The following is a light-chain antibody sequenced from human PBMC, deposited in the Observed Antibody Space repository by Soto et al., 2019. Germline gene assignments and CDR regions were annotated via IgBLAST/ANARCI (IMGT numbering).Light chain of an antibody. CDR1: QAVPNN. V-gene: IGKV1-9*01. Sequence: DIQMTQSPSSLSASVGDRVIITCRPSQAVPNNMAWYQQKPGKPPKLLIYEESTLHSGVPSRFSGRKSGTQFTLTIDSLQPEDFATYYCQQVKTYPRTFGGGTKVEIK. CDR3: QQVKTYPRT. CDR2: EES. J-gene: IGKJ4*01.